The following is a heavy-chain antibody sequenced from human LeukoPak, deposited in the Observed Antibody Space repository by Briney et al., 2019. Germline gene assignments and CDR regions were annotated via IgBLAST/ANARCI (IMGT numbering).Heavy chain of an antibody. CDR3: AKYGSSGWVIDY. V-gene: IGHV4-59*08. CDR1: GGPIASNY. D-gene: IGHD6-19*01. J-gene: IGHJ4*02. Sequence: SETLSLTCTVSGGPIASNYWTWIRQPPGKGLEYIGYIYYTGATNYNPSLRGRVTISVDTSKNQFSLRLSSVTAADTAVYFCAKYGSSGWVIDYWGQGTLVTVSS. CDR2: IYYTGAT.